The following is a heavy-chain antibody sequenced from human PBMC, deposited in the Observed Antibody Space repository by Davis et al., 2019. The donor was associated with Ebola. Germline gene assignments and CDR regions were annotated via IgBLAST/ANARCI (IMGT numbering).Heavy chain of an antibody. CDR2: ISSSGNTI. CDR3: VRGIVGATMVKNYYYYSMDV. Sequence: GESLKISCAASGFSFSSYEMNWVRQAPGKGLEWVSYISSSGNTIYYADSVKGRFTISRDNAENSVYLQMKSLRGEDTAVYYCVRGIVGATMVKNYYYYSMDVWGQGTTVTVSS. D-gene: IGHD1-26*01. V-gene: IGHV3-48*03. CDR1: GFSFSSYE. J-gene: IGHJ6*02.